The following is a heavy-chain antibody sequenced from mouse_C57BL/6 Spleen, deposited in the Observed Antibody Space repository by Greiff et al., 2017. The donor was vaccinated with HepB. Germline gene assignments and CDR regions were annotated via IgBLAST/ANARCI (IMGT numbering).Heavy chain of an antibody. J-gene: IGHJ2*01. V-gene: IGHV7-3*01. CDR3: ARYHNYFDY. CDR2: IRNKANGYTA. Sequence: EVQVVESGGGLVQPGGSLSLSCAASGFTFTDYYMSWVRQPPGKALEWLGFIRNKANGYTAEYSASVKGRFTISRDNSQSILYLQMNALRAEDSAACYCARYHNYFDYWGQGTTLTVSS. CDR1: GFTFTDYY.